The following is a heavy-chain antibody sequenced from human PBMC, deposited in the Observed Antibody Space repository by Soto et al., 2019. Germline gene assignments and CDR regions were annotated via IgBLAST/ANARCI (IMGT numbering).Heavy chain of an antibody. V-gene: IGHV3-74*01. D-gene: IGHD1-26*01. CDR2: INSDGSIT. CDR1: GFTFNTHW. J-gene: IGHJ4*02. CDR3: ARAMTAVGAAAKGDF. Sequence: EVQLVESGGGLILPGGSLRLSCAASGFTFNTHWMHWVRQAPGKGLVWVSRINSDGSITDHADSVKGRFSISRDNPRNTLYMQMTRLSPEDTAVYYGARAMTAVGAAAKGDFWGQGTLVTVSS.